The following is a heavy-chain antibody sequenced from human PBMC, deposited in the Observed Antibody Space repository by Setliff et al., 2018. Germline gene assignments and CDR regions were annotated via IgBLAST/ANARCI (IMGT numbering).Heavy chain of an antibody. CDR2: INPSSGRT. CDR1: GYTFTSHY. J-gene: IGHJ3*02. D-gene: IGHD3-22*01. Sequence: ASVKVSCKASGYTFTSHYMHWVRQAPGLGLEWMGTINPSSGRTSYAQKFQGRVTMTRDKSTSTVYIDMSSLRSEDTAVYYCARDVFPYHYEGAFDICGQGTMVTVSS. CDR3: ARDVFPYHYEGAFDI. V-gene: IGHV1-46*01.